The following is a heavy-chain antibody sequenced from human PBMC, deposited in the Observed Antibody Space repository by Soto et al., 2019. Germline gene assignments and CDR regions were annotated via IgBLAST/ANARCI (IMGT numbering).Heavy chain of an antibody. J-gene: IGHJ5*02. D-gene: IGHD2-15*01. V-gene: IGHV4-59*01. Sequence: SETLSLTCTVSGGSIFSSYWTWIRQPPGKGLEWIGNVYYSGSTNYNPSLKSRITISVDTSKNQFSLNLSSVTAADTAVYYCASVPAASSWFDHWGQGTLGTVS. CDR1: GGSIFSSY. CDR2: VYYSGST. CDR3: ASVPAASSWFDH.